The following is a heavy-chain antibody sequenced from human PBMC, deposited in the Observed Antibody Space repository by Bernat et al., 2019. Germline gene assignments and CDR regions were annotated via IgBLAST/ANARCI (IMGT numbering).Heavy chain of an antibody. CDR3: AREEYTSSSRHWYFDL. CDR2: IYTGGTT. CDR1: GFTVISNY. J-gene: IGHJ2*01. Sequence: EVQLVESGGGLIQPGGSLRLSCAASGFTVISNYMSWVRQTPGKGLGWVSVIYTGGTTFYADSVQGRFTISRAISKNTLYLQRNNRRAENTALYYCAREEYTSSSRHWYFDLWGSGTLVTVSS. D-gene: IGHD6-6*01. V-gene: IGHV3-53*01.